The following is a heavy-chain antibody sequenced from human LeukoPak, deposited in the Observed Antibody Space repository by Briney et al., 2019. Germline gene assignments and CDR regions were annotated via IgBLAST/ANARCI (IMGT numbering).Heavy chain of an antibody. D-gene: IGHD1-26*01. CDR2: MKHDGTKK. CDR1: GFTFSSYW. CDR3: ARIVGADEGADY. Sequence: GESLKISCAASGFTFSSYWMTWVRQAPGKGLEWVANMKHDGTKKNYADSVKGRFTISRDNAKNSLYLQMNSLRAEDTALYYCARIVGADEGADYWGQGTLVTVSS. V-gene: IGHV3-7*01. J-gene: IGHJ4*02.